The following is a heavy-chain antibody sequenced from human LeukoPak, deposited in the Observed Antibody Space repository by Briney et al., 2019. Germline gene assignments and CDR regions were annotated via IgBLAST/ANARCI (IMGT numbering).Heavy chain of an antibody. D-gene: IGHD1/OR15-1a*01. J-gene: IGHJ3*02. CDR1: GYSFTSYW. Sequence: GESLQISCKDSGYSFTSYWISWVRQMPGKGLEWMGRIDPSDSHTNYSPSFQGHVTISADKSISAAYLQWSSLRASDTAIYYCARHVNRADAFDIWGQGTMVTVSS. V-gene: IGHV5-10-1*01. CDR3: ARHVNRADAFDI. CDR2: IDPSDSHT.